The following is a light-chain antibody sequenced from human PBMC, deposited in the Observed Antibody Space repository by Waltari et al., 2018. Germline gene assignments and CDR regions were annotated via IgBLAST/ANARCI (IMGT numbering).Light chain of an antibody. Sequence: DIQMTQSPSSLSASVGDRVTISCRASQGIDNFLAWYQQKPGKAPKLLISLASTGQSGVPSRFSGSGSGTDFTLTISSLQPDDVATYYCQKYNSAPWTFGQGTKVEIK. CDR1: QGIDNF. V-gene: IGKV1-27*01. CDR2: LAS. J-gene: IGKJ1*01. CDR3: QKYNSAPWT.